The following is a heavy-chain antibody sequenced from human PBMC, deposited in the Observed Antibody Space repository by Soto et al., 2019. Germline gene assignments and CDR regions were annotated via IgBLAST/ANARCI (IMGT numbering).Heavy chain of an antibody. J-gene: IGHJ4*02. CDR2: FDPEDGET. CDR3: ATPYSSGWYPSNFDY. Sequence: ASVKVSCKVSGYTLTELSMHWVRQAPGKGLEWIGGFDPEDGETIYAQKFQGRVTMTEDTSTDTAYMEMSSLRSEDTALYYCATPYSSGWYPSNFDYWGQGTLVTVSS. D-gene: IGHD6-13*01. V-gene: IGHV1-24*01. CDR1: GYTLTELS.